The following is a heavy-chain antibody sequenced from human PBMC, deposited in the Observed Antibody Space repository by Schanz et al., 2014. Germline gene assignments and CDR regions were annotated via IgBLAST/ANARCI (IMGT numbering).Heavy chain of an antibody. Sequence: EAQLAESGGGLVQPGGSLRLSCAASGFTFSGYSMNWVRQAPGKGLEWVAYISSSSSTRHYADSVKGRFTISRDNAKNSLFLQLNSLRADDTAVYYCARNRGSGGQDWYFDLWGRGTLVTVSS. CDR3: ARNRGSGGQDWYFDL. CDR1: GFTFSGYS. D-gene: IGHD1-26*01. CDR2: ISSSSSTR. J-gene: IGHJ2*01. V-gene: IGHV3-48*04.